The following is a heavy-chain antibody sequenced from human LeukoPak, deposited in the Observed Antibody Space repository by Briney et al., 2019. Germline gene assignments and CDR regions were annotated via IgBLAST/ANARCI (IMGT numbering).Heavy chain of an antibody. D-gene: IGHD6-13*01. J-gene: IGHJ3*02. CDR1: GYTLTELS. V-gene: IGHV1-24*01. CDR3: ATTLRGIAAAGQTDAFDI. CDR2: FDPEDGET. Sequence: ASVKVSCKVSGYTLTELSMHWVRQAPGKGLEWMGGFDPEDGETIYAQKFQGRVTMTEDTSTDTAYMELSSLRSEDTAVYYCATTLRGIAAAGQTDAFDIWGQGTMVTVSS.